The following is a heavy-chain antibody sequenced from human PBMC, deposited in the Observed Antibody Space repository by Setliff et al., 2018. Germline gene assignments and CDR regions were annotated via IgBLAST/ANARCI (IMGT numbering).Heavy chain of an antibody. CDR2: IYYSGST. D-gene: IGHD3-22*01. Sequence: PSETLSLTCTVSGGSISSSSYYWGWIRQPPGKGLEWIGSIYYSGSTYYNPSLKSRVTISVDTSKNQFSLKLSSVTAADTAVYYCASVVEDYYDSSGYFLPSYYFDYWGQGTLVTVPQ. J-gene: IGHJ4*02. CDR1: GGSISSSSYY. V-gene: IGHV4-39*07. CDR3: ASVVEDYYDSSGYFLPSYYFDY.